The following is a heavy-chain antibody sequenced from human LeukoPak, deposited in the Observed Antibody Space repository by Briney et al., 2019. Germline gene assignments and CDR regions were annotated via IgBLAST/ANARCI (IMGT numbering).Heavy chain of an antibody. CDR2: IYYSGST. J-gene: IGHJ4*02. Sequence: SETLSLTCTVSGGSISSYYWSWIRQPPGKGLEWIGYIYYSGSTNYNPSLKSRVTISVDTSKNQFSLKLSSVTAADTAVYYCASSPPTRDDYVWGSYRYPPTELTIDYWGQGTLVTVSS. CDR3: ASSPPTRDDYVWGSYRYPPTELTIDY. CDR1: GGSISSYY. V-gene: IGHV4-59*08. D-gene: IGHD3-16*02.